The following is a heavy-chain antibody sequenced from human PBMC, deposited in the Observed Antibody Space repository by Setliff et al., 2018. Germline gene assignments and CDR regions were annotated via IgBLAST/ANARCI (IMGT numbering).Heavy chain of an antibody. V-gene: IGHV3-7*01. CDR3: AREPWNTYYYDVSGQEPH. CDR2: IKQDGSQK. CDR1: GFTFSEYW. D-gene: IGHD3-22*01. Sequence: PGESLTISCAASGFTFSEYWMSWVRQAPGKGLEWVANIKQDGSQKYYVDSVEGRFTISRDNAKRSLYLQMNSLRAEDTAVYYCAREPWNTYYYDVSGQEPHWGQGTLVTVSS. J-gene: IGHJ4*02.